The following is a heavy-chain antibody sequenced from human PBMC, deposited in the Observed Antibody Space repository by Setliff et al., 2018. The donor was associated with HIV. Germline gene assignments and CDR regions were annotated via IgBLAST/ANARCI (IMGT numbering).Heavy chain of an antibody. CDR2: IYYSGNS. D-gene: IGHD3-10*01. V-gene: IGHV4-30-4*08. CDR1: GASMSSGDYY. CDR3: AREVNIPVRGITDDAFDI. Sequence: LSLTCTVSGASMSSGDYYWSWIRQPPGKGLEWIGYIYYSGNSYYNPSLKSRVTLSVDTSKNQFSLKVNSVTAADTAVYYCAREVNIPVRGITDDAFDIWGQGTMVTVS. J-gene: IGHJ3*02.